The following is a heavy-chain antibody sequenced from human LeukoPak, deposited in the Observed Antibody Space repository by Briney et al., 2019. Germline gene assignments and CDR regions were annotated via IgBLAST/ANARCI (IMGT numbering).Heavy chain of an antibody. CDR3: ARDYADYVGYFFFDY. Sequence: GGSLRLSCAASGFTFNSYAMNWVRQAPGKGLEWVSSISGGGETTYYADSAKGRFTISRDNSQNTLYLQMNSLRVEDTAVYYCARDYADYVGYFFFDYWGQGTLVTVSS. CDR1: GFTFNSYA. D-gene: IGHD4-17*01. V-gene: IGHV3-23*01. CDR2: ISGGGETT. J-gene: IGHJ4*02.